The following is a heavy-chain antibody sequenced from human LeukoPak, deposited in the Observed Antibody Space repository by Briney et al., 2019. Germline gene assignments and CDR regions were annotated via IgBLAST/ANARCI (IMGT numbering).Heavy chain of an antibody. Sequence: GGSLRLSCAASGFTFSNAWMSWVRQAPGKGLEWVGRIKSKTDGGTTDYAAPVKGRFTISRDDSKNTLYLQMNSLKTEDTAVYYCTTDPFFGVVIDYWGQGTLVTVSS. V-gene: IGHV3-15*01. CDR2: IKSKTDGGTT. CDR3: TTDPFFGVVIDY. J-gene: IGHJ4*02. D-gene: IGHD3-3*01. CDR1: GFTFSNAW.